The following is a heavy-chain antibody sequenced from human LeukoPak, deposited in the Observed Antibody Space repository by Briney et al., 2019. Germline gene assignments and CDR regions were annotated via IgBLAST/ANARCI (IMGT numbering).Heavy chain of an antibody. D-gene: IGHD5-12*01. J-gene: IGHJ4*02. V-gene: IGHV3-23*03. CDR3: AKRGSGLYFDY. Sequence: GGSLRLSCAASQFTFSNYDMSWARQAPGRGLEWVSVINSGGSSTSYADSVKGRFTISRDNSENTVYLQMNSLRAEDTAVYYCAKRGSGLYFDYWGQGTLVTVSS. CDR2: INSGGSST. CDR1: QFTFSNYD.